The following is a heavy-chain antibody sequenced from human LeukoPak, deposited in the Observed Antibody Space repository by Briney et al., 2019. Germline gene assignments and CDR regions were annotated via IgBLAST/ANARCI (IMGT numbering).Heavy chain of an antibody. CDR3: ARSYGDYITGAYAFDV. Sequence: SETLSLTCTVSGGSISNNYWSWIRQPPEKGLEWIGYIYDSGSTNYNPSLKRRLTISVDTSKNQFSLKLSSVAAADSAVYYCARSYGDYITGAYAFDVWGQGTMVTVSS. J-gene: IGHJ3*01. V-gene: IGHV4-59*08. CDR1: GGSISNNY. CDR2: IYDSGST. D-gene: IGHD4-17*01.